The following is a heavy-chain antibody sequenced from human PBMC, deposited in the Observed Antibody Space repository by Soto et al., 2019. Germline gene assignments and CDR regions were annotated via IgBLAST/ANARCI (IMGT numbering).Heavy chain of an antibody. Sequence: GGSLRLSCAASGFTFSSYSMNWVRQAPGKGLEWVSSISSSSSYIYYADSVKGRFTISRDNAKKSLYLQMNSLRAEDTAVYYCARDPHYDSSGYYPGNFDYWGQGTLVTVSS. J-gene: IGHJ4*02. CDR3: ARDPHYDSSGYYPGNFDY. D-gene: IGHD3-22*01. CDR2: ISSSSSYI. CDR1: GFTFSSYS. V-gene: IGHV3-21*01.